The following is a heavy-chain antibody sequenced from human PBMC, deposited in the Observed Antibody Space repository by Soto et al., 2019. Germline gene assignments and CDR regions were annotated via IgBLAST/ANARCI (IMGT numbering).Heavy chain of an antibody. CDR1: GFTFSSYG. V-gene: IGHV3-33*01. D-gene: IGHD3-10*01. Sequence: QVQLVESGGGVVQPGRSLRLSCAASGFTFSSYGMHWVRQAPGKGLEWVAVIWYDGSNKYYADSVKGRFTISRDNSKNTLYLQMNSLRAEDTPVYYCARDKNWVRAVYEYYYYYYMDVWGKGTTVTVSS. CDR2: IWYDGSNK. J-gene: IGHJ6*03. CDR3: ARDKNWVRAVYEYYYYYYMDV.